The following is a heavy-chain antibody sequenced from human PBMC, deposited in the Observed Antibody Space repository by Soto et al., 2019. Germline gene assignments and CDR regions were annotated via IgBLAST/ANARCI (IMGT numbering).Heavy chain of an antibody. CDR1: GGSISSGDYY. V-gene: IGHV4-30-4*01. J-gene: IGHJ4*02. CDR2: IYYSGST. D-gene: IGHD4-17*01. Sequence: SETLSLTCTVSGGSISSGDYYWSWIRQPPGKGLEWIGYIYYSGSTYYNPSLKSRVTISVDTSKNQFSLKLSSVTAADTAVYYCARSPDYGGKGHYFDYWGQGTLVTVSS. CDR3: ARSPDYGGKGHYFDY.